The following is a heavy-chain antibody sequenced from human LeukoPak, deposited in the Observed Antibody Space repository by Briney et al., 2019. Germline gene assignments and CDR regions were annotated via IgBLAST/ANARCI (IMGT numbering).Heavy chain of an antibody. Sequence: GGSLRPSCAASGFTFSSYGMHWVRQAPGKGLEWVAVISYDGSNKYYADSVKGRFTISRDNSKNTLYLQMNSLRAEDTAVYYCAKSPGQRYSSSWYLFDYWGQGTLVTVSS. J-gene: IGHJ4*02. V-gene: IGHV3-30*18. CDR2: ISYDGSNK. D-gene: IGHD6-13*01. CDR3: AKSPGQRYSSSWYLFDY. CDR1: GFTFSSYG.